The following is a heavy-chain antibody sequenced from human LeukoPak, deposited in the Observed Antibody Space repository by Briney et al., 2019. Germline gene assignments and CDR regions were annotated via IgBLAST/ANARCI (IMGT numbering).Heavy chain of an antibody. J-gene: IGHJ4*02. D-gene: IGHD5-12*01. CDR3: ASHIVATTYFDY. Sequence: SETLSLTCTVSGGSISSYYWSWIRQPAGKGLEWIGRIYTSGSTNYNPSLESRVTMSVDTSKNQFSLKLSSVTAADTAVYYCASHIVATTYFDYWGQGTLVTVSS. CDR1: GGSISSYY. CDR2: IYTSGST. V-gene: IGHV4-4*07.